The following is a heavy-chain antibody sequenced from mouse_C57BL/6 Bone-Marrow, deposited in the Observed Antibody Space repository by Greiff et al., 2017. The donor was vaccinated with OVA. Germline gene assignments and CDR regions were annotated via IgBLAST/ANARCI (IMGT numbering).Heavy chain of an antibody. CDR1: GYAFSSSW. CDR3: ARQLRPRDYFDY. J-gene: IGHJ2*01. CDR2: IYPGDGDT. V-gene: IGHV1-82*01. D-gene: IGHD3-2*02. Sequence: VQLQQSGPELVKPGASVKISCKASGYAFSSSWMNWVKQRPGKGLEWIGRIYPGDGDTNYNGKFKGKATLTADKSSSTAYMQLSSLTSEDSAVYFCARQLRPRDYFDYWGQGTTLTVSS.